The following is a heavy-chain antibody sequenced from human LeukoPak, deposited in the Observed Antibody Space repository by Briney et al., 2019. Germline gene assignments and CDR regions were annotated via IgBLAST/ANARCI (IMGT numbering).Heavy chain of an antibody. CDR2: TYYRSKWYN. CDR1: GDXVSSNSVA. J-gene: IGHJ4*02. Sequence: LSQTLSLTCAISGDXVSSNSVAWNWIRQSPSIGLQWLGRTYYRSKWYNEYAVSVESRITVNPDTSKNQFSLQLNSVTPEDTAVYYCARESWRAFDYWGQGNLVTVSS. D-gene: IGHD3-3*01. V-gene: IGHV6-1*01. CDR3: ARESWRAFDY.